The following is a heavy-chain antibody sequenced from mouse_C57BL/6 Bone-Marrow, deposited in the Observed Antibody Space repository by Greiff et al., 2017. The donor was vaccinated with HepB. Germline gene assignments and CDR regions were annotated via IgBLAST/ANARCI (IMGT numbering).Heavy chain of an antibody. CDR2: INSDGGST. CDR3: ARHVYPEGFDV. Sequence: EVKLMESGGGLVQPGESLKLSCESNEYEFPSHDMSWVRKTPEKRLELVAAINSDGGSTYYPDTMERRFIISSDNTKKALYLHMSSLRSEDTALYYCARHVYPEGFDVWGTGTTVTVSS. J-gene: IGHJ1*03. V-gene: IGHV5-2*01. CDR1: EYEFPSHD. D-gene: IGHD1-1*01.